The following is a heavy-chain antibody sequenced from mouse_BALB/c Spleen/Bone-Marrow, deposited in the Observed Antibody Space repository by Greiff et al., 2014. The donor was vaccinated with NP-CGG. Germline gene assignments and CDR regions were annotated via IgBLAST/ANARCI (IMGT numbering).Heavy chain of an antibody. CDR1: GYSFTSYW. J-gene: IGHJ4*01. CDR3: ARGFGMDY. V-gene: IGHV1S126*01. Sequence: QVQLKESGPQLVRPGASVKISCKASGYSFTSYWMHWVKQRPGQGLEWIGMIDPSDSENRLNQKFKDKATLTVDKSSSTAYMQLSSPTSEDSAVYYCARGFGMDYWGQGTSVTVSS. CDR2: IDPSDSEN.